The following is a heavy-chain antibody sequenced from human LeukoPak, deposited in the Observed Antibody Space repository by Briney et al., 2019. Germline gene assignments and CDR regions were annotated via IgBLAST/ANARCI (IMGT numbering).Heavy chain of an antibody. D-gene: IGHD3-22*01. CDR3: ARDPYYYDSSGYYYGLHY. J-gene: IGHJ4*02. CDR1: GYTFTSYY. CDR2: INPNSGGT. Sequence: ASVKVSCKASGYTFTSYYMHWVRQAPGQGLEWMGRINPNSGGTNYAQKFQGRVTMTRDTSISTAYMELSRLRSDDTAVYYCARDPYYYDSSGYYYGLHYWGQGTLVTVSS. V-gene: IGHV1-2*06.